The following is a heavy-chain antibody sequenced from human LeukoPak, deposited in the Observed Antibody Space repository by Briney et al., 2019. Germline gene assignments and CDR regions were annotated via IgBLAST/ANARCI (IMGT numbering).Heavy chain of an antibody. Sequence: TGGSLRLSCGASGLTFSSYSMNWVRQAPGKGLEWVSYISSDSGTIYQADSVKGRFTISRDNAKNSLYLQMNSLRAEDTAVYHCARAAQPGFDPWGQGTLVIVSS. CDR3: ARAAQPGFDP. V-gene: IGHV3-48*01. CDR1: GLTFSSYS. CDR2: ISSDSGTI. D-gene: IGHD1-14*01. J-gene: IGHJ5*02.